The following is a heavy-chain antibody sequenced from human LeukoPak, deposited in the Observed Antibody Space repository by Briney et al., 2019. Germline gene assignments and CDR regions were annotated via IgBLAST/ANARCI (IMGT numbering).Heavy chain of an antibody. CDR1: GYTFTSYY. Sequence: ASVKVSCKASGYTFTSYYMHWVRQAPGQGLEWMGIINPSGGSTSYAQKFQGRVTMTRDTSTSTVYMELSSLRAEDTAVYYCAREAVAGHPGGAFDIWGQGTMVTVSS. D-gene: IGHD6-19*01. CDR3: AREAVAGHPGGAFDI. V-gene: IGHV1-46*01. J-gene: IGHJ3*02. CDR2: INPSGGST.